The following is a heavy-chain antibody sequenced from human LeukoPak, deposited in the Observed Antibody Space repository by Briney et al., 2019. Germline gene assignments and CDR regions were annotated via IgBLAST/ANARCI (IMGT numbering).Heavy chain of an antibody. V-gene: IGHV1-46*01. D-gene: IGHD5-18*01. CDR1: GYTFTSYY. Sequence: VASVKVSCKASGYTFTSYYMHWVRQAPGQGLEWMGIINPSGGSTSYAQKFQGRVTMTRDTSTSTVYMELSSLRSEDTAVYYCAREEKFLPWIQLWKLEAQDFDYWGQGTLVTVSS. CDR2: INPSGGST. J-gene: IGHJ4*02. CDR3: AREEKFLPWIQLWKLEAQDFDY.